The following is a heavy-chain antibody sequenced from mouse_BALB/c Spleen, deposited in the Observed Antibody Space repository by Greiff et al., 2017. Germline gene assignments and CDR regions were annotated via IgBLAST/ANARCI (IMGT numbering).Heavy chain of an antibody. CDR3: ARSGGLGYFDY. V-gene: IGHV1-7*01. CDR1: GYTFTSYW. Sequence: QVQLQQSGAELAKPGASVKMSCKASGYTFTSYWMHWVKQRPGQGLEWIGYINPSTGYTEYNQKFKDKATLTADKSSSTVYMQLSSLTSEDSAVYYCARSGGLGYFDYWGQGTTLTVSS. CDR2: INPSTGYT. D-gene: IGHD3-1*01. J-gene: IGHJ2*01.